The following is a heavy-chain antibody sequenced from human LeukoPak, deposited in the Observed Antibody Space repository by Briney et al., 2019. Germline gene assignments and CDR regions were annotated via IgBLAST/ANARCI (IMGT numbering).Heavy chain of an antibody. Sequence: GGSLRLSCAASGFTFSNAWMSWVRQAPGKGLEWVGRFKSKTDGGTTDYAAPVKGRFTISRDDSKNTLNLQMNSLKTEYTAVYYCTTDIVVVAAFDKIWGQGTMVTVSS. CDR2: FKSKTDGGTT. V-gene: IGHV3-15*01. D-gene: IGHD2-15*01. J-gene: IGHJ3*02. CDR1: GFTFSNAW. CDR3: TTDIVVVAAFDKI.